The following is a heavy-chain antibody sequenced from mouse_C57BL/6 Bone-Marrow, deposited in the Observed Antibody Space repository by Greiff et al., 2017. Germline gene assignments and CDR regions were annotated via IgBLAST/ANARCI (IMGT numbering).Heavy chain of an antibody. CDR2: IYPRSGNT. Sequence: VQLVESGAELARPGASVKLSCKASGYTFTSYGISWVKQRTGQGLEWIGEIYPRSGNTYYNEKFKGKATLTADKSSSTAYMELRSLTSEDSAVYFCARRAAQAKVDYWGQGTSVTVSS. CDR3: ARRAAQAKVDY. V-gene: IGHV1-81*01. J-gene: IGHJ4*01. D-gene: IGHD3-2*02. CDR1: GYTFTSYG.